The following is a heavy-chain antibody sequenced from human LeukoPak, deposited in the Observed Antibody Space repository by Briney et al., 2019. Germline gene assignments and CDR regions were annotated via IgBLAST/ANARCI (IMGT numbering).Heavy chain of an antibody. J-gene: IGHJ4*02. V-gene: IGHV1-2*02. CDR2: INPNSGGT. D-gene: IGHD3-10*01. CDR1: GYTFTGYY. CDR3: ARDPWITMVRGVFPLYYFDY. Sequence: ASVKVSCKASGYTFTGYYMHWVRQAPGQGLEWMGWINPNSGGTNYAQKFQGRVTMTRDTSISTAYVELSRLRSDDTAVYYCARDPWITMVRGVFPLYYFDYWGQGTLVTVSS.